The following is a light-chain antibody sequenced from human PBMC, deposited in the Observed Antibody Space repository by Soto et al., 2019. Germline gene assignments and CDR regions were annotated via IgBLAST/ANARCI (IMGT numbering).Light chain of an antibody. CDR2: DAS. CDR3: QQYQSYSRT. V-gene: IGKV2-28*01. J-gene: IGKJ1*01. Sequence: DIVMTQSPLYLPVTPGEPASIPCMSSQNLLHSNRYIYFDWYLQKPGQSPQLLIYDASSLESGVPSRFSGSGAGTEFTLTISSLKPDDFATYYCQQYQSYSRTFGQGTKVDIK. CDR1: QNLLHSNRYIY.